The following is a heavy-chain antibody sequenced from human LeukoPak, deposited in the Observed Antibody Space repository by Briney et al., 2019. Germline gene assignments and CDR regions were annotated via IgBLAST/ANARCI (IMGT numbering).Heavy chain of an antibody. CDR3: ARLTAVYSSSLTPAEDWYLEV. Sequence: PSETLSLSCAVSGYSISSGYYRGWSRQPPGKGLEWSGSIYHSGSTYYNPSLKRRVTISVDTSKNQFSLKLSSVTAADTPMCQSARLTAVYSSSLTPAEDWYLEVRGRVALVTVSS. V-gene: IGHV4-38-2*01. CDR1: GYSISSGYY. D-gene: IGHD6-6*01. J-gene: IGHJ2*01. CDR2: IYHSGST.